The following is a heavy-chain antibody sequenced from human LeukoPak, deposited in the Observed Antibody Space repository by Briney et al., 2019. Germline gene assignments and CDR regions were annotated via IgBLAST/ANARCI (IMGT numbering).Heavy chain of an antibody. Sequence: SETLSLTCTVSGGSISSYYWSWIRQPPGKGLEWFGFIYYSGSTNYNPSLKSRVTISLDTSKNQFSLRLTSVTAADTAVYYCARIALERRAFDYWGQGTLVTVSS. V-gene: IGHV4-59*01. CDR1: GGSISSYY. CDR3: ARIALERRAFDY. J-gene: IGHJ4*02. D-gene: IGHD1-1*01. CDR2: IYYSGST.